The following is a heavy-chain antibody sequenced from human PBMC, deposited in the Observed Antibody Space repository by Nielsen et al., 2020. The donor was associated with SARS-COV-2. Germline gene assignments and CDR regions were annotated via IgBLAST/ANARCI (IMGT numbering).Heavy chain of an antibody. V-gene: IGHV3-23*01. J-gene: IGHJ4*02. D-gene: IGHD6-19*01. CDR1: GFTFSSYA. Sequence: GESLKISCAASGFTFSSYAMSWVRQAPGKGLEWVSAISGSGGSTYYADSVKGRFTISRDNSKNTLYLQMNSLRAEDTAVYYCARDGSSSGHYYFDYWGQGTLVTVSS. CDR2: ISGSGGST. CDR3: ARDGSSSGHYYFDY.